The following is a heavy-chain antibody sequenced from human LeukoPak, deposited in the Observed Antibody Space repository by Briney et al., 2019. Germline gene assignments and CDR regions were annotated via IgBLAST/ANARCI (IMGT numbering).Heavy chain of an antibody. CDR2: IFYSGST. D-gene: IGHD6-13*01. Sequence: SETLSLTCTVSGASISTYYWSWIRQPPGKGVEGVGCIFYSGSTNYNPSLKSRVTISVNTSNNQLSLKLTYVSAPRTAGCFCARVGRGYSSSWYVGYYYYMDVWGNRTTVTVSS. CDR1: GASISTYY. CDR3: ARVGRGYSSSWYVGYYYYMDV. V-gene: IGHV4-59*13. J-gene: IGHJ6*03.